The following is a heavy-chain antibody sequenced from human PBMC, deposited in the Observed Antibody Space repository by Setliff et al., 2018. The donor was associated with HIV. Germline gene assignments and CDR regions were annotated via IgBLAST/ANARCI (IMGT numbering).Heavy chain of an antibody. V-gene: IGHV4-39*07. Sequence: SETLSLTCTVSGGSISGSSYYWGWIRQSPEKGLEWIGSIFHAGSTYYNPSLKSRVTLSVDRSKTQFSLKLSSVTAADTAVYYCARSPLYSGYERYYFDYWGQGTLVTVSS. J-gene: IGHJ4*02. D-gene: IGHD5-12*01. CDR1: GGSISGSSYY. CDR3: ARSPLYSGYERYYFDY. CDR2: IFHAGST.